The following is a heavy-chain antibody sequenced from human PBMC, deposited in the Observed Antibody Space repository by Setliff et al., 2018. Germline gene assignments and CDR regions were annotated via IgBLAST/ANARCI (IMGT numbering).Heavy chain of an antibody. J-gene: IGHJ4*02. CDR2: ISGAGNYI. V-gene: IGHV3-21*01. D-gene: IGHD2-15*01. CDR1: GFNFNTYT. Sequence: GGSLRLSCAASGFNFNTYTMSWVRQAPGKGLEWVSAISGAGNYINYIDSVKGRFTVSKDTAKKSVSLQMNSLRPEDTAVYYCARTCSGSGCYAGLESWGQGTPVTVSS. CDR3: ARTCSGSGCYAGLES.